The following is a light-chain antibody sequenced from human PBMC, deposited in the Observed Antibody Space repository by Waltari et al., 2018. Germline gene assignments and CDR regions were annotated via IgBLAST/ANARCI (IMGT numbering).Light chain of an antibody. CDR2: KTS. V-gene: IGKV1-5*03. Sequence: DIQMTQTPSTLSASVGDRVTITCRASQDIRNWLAWSQHKPGKGPKLLIYKTSSLESGVPSRFTGSGSGTEFTLTISSLHPDDVGTYYCHQYNSYPLTFGGGTKVEIK. CDR3: HQYNSYPLT. J-gene: IGKJ4*01. CDR1: QDIRNW.